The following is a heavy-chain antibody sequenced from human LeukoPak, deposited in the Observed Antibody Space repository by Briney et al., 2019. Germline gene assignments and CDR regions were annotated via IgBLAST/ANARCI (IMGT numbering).Heavy chain of an antibody. D-gene: IGHD6-19*01. CDR3: ARPNSSGWYYFQH. V-gene: IGHV5-51*01. CDR1: GYSFTTYW. CDR2: IYPGDSDT. J-gene: IGHJ1*01. Sequence: GESLKISCKGSGYSFTTYWIGWVRQMPAKGLEWMGIIYPGDSDTRYSPSFQGQVTISADKSISTAYLQWSSLKASDTAMYYCARPNSSGWYYFQHWGQGTLVTVSS.